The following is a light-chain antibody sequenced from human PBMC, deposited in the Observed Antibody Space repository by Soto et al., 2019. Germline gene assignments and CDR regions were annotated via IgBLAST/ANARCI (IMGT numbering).Light chain of an antibody. CDR1: QSVSSN. CDR3: QQYNFSPRT. CDR2: GTS. Sequence: EVVMTQSPATLSVSPGGRATLSCRASQSVSSNLAWYQQKPGQAPRLLIFGTSTRAPGVPDRFSGSGSGTDFTLTISRLEPEDFAVYHCQQYNFSPRTFGGGTKV. J-gene: IGKJ4*01. V-gene: IGKV3D-15*01.